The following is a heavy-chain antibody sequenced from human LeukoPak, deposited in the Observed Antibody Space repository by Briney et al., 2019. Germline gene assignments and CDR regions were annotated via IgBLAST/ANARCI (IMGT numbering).Heavy chain of an antibody. D-gene: IGHD3-10*01. V-gene: IGHV4-59*01. CDR1: GGSISSYY. Sequence: SETLSLTCTVSGGSISSYYWSWIRQPPGKGLEWIGYIYYSGSTNYNPSLKSRVTISVDTSKNQFSLKLSSVTAADTAVYYCARDSAYYYGSGTRRGWFDPWGQGTLVAVSS. CDR2: IYYSGST. CDR3: ARDSAYYYGSGTRRGWFDP. J-gene: IGHJ5*02.